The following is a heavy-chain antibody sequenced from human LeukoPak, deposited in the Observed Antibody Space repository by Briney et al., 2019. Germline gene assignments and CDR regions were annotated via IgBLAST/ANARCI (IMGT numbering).Heavy chain of an antibody. Sequence: PGGSLRLSCAASGFTFSSYAMSWARQAPGKGLEWVSGINWSGGSTGYADSVKGRFTISRDNAKNSLYLQMNSLRAEDTALYYCARKANIDYGGNSGYYYMDVWGKGTTVTVSS. D-gene: IGHD4-23*01. V-gene: IGHV3-20*04. CDR1: GFTFSSYA. J-gene: IGHJ6*03. CDR3: ARKANIDYGGNSGYYYMDV. CDR2: INWSGGST.